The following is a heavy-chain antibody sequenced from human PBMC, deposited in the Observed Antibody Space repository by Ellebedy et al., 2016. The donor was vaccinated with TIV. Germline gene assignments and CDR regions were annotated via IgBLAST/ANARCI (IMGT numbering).Heavy chain of an antibody. Sequence: GESLKISCAASGFTFSSYSMNCVRQAPGKGLEWVSSISSSSTYIYYADSVKGRFTISRDNAKNSLYLQMNSLRAEDTAVYYCARDLVIVPAAIVSDYYYGMDVWGQGTTVTVSS. V-gene: IGHV3-21*01. D-gene: IGHD2-2*01. CDR3: ARDLVIVPAAIVSDYYYGMDV. J-gene: IGHJ6*02. CDR2: ISSSSTYI. CDR1: GFTFSSYS.